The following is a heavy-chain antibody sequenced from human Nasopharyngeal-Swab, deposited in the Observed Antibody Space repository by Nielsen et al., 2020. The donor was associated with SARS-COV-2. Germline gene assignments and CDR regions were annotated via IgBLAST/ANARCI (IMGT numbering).Heavy chain of an antibody. CDR2: IYYSGTT. CDR1: GDSIRSNN. J-gene: IGHJ2*01. V-gene: IGHV4-59*01. D-gene: IGHD3-3*01. Sequence: GSLRLSCTVSGDSIRSNNWSWIRQPQGKGMEWIGYIYYSGTTNYNPSLKSRVTISVDTSNNQFSLKLSSVTAADTAVYYCARRLTLESFWYFDLWGRGTLVTVSS. CDR3: ARRLTLESFWYFDL.